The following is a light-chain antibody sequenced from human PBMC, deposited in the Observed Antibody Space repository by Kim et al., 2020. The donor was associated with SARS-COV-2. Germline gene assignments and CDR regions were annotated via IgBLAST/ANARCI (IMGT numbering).Light chain of an antibody. CDR2: DAS. Sequence: EIVLTQSPGTLSLSPGETATLSCRASQSVSRRYLAWYQQKFGQAPSLLMYDASNRATGVPDRFSGNGSGTDFTLTISRVEPEDVAVFYCQQYGSSPYTFGQGTKLEI. CDR3: QQYGSSPYT. V-gene: IGKV3-20*01. CDR1: QSVSRRY. J-gene: IGKJ2*01.